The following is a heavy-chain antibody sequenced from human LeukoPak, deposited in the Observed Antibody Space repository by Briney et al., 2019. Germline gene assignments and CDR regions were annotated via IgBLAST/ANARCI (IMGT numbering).Heavy chain of an antibody. CDR1: GYTLTNYA. D-gene: IGHD3-10*01. V-gene: IGHV1-3*01. Sequence: ASVKVSCKASGYTLTNYAMHWVRQAPGQRLEWMGSINGGNDNTRYSQNFQGRVTITRDTSASTAYMELNSLRPEDTAIYYCARDRYFGSGSYNYFDHWGQGTLVTVSS. J-gene: IGHJ4*02. CDR3: ARDRYFGSGSYNYFDH. CDR2: INGGNDNT.